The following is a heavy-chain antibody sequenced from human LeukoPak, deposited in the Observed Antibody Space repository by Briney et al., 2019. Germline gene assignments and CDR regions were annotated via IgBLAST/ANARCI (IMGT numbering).Heavy chain of an antibody. J-gene: IGHJ3*02. CDR3: ASKYYYDSSGYEDAFDI. D-gene: IGHD3-22*01. CDR2: IYYSGST. CDR1: GGSISSGGYY. V-gene: IGHV4-31*03. Sequence: PSQTLSLTCTVSGGSISSGGYYWSWIRQYPGKGLEWIGYIYYSGSTYYNPSLKSRVTISVDTSKNQFSLKLSSVTAADTAVYYCASKYYYDSSGYEDAFDIWGQGTMVTVSS.